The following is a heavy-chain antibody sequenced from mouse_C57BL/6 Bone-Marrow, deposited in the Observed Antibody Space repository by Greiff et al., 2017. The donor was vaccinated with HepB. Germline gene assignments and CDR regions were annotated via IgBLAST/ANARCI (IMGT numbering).Heavy chain of an antibody. CDR3: ARMAYYDGSSYPLYAMDY. J-gene: IGHJ4*01. Sequence: VQLQQSGAELLKPGASVKLSCKATGYTFTGYWIEWVKQRPGHGLEWIGEILPGSGSTNYNEKFKGKATFTADTSSNTAYMQLSSLTPEDSAIYYCARMAYYDGSSYPLYAMDYWGQGTSVTVSS. V-gene: IGHV1-9*01. CDR2: ILPGSGST. D-gene: IGHD1-1*01. CDR1: GYTFTGYW.